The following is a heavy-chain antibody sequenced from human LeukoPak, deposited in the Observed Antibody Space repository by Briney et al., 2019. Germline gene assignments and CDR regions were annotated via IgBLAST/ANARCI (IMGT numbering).Heavy chain of an antibody. J-gene: IGHJ6*02. CDR3: ARDLGGTVPGYQYGTDV. V-gene: IGHV3-30*04. Sequence: PGGSLRLSCAASGFTFSSYAMHWVRQAPGKGLEWVAVISYDGRNKYYADSVKGRVTISRDNSKNTLYLQMNSLRAEDTAVYYCARDLGGTVPGYQYGTDVWGQGTTVTVSS. D-gene: IGHD4-17*01. CDR2: ISYDGRNK. CDR1: GFTFSSYA.